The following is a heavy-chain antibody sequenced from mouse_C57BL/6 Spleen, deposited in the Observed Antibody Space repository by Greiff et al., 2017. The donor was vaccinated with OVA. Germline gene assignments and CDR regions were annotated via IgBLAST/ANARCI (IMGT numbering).Heavy chain of an antibody. CDR2: IYPGNSDT. CDR3: TSDLYSNYPLYYAMDY. D-gene: IGHD2-5*01. J-gene: IGHJ4*01. V-gene: IGHV1-5*01. Sequence: VQLKESGTVLVRPGASVKLSCKTSGYTFTSYWMHWVKQRPGQGLEWIGAIYPGNSDTSYNQKFKGKAKLTAVTSTSTAYMELSSLTNEDSAFYYCTSDLYSNYPLYYAMDYWGQGTSVTVSS. CDR1: GYTFTSYW.